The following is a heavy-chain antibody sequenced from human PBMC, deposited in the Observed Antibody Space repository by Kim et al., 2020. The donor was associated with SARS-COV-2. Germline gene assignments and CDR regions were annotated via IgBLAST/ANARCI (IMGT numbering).Heavy chain of an antibody. CDR3: AKDLEGPYYYAMDV. V-gene: IGHV7-4-1*02. CDR1: GYTFTSYA. D-gene: IGHD1-1*01. Sequence: ASVKVSCKASGYTFTSYAMNWVRQAPGQGLGWMGWINTNTGVPTYAQGFTGRFVFSLDTSVSTAYLQISSLKAEDTAVYYCAKDLEGPYYYAMDVWGQGTTVTVSS. J-gene: IGHJ6*02. CDR2: INTNTGVP.